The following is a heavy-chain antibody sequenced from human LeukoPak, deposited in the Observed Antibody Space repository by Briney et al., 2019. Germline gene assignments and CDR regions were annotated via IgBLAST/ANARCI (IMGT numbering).Heavy chain of an antibody. D-gene: IGHD3-22*01. CDR3: ARFPARYYDSSGWHDAFDI. V-gene: IGHV3-7*03. CDR2: INLNGGQK. CDR1: GFTFSNYW. J-gene: IGHJ3*02. Sequence: PGGSLRLSCTPSGFTFSNYWMSWVRQAPGEGLEWVANINLNGGQKSYVDSVKGRFTISRDNTKNSLDLQMNSLRAEDTAVYYCARFPARYYDSSGWHDAFDIWGQGTMVIVSS.